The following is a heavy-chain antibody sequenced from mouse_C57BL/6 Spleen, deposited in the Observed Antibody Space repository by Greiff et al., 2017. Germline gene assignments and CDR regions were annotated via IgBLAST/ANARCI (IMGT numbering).Heavy chain of an antibody. CDR3: AYARSYAMDY. CDR2: IDPSDSYT. J-gene: IGHJ4*01. D-gene: IGHD2-12*01. Sequence: VQLQQPGAELVKPGASVKLSCKASGYTFTSYWMQWVKQRPGQGLEWIGEIDPSDSYTNYNQKFKGKATLTVDTSSSTAYMQLSSLTSEDSAVYYCAYARSYAMDYWGQGTSVTVSS. CDR1: GYTFTSYW. V-gene: IGHV1-50*01.